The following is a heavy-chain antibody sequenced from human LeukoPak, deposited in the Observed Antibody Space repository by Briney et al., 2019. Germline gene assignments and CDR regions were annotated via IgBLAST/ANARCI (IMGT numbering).Heavy chain of an antibody. CDR2: ISYDGSNK. Sequence: GGSLRLSCAASGFTFSSYGMHWVRQAPGKGLEWVAVISYDGSNKYYADSVKGRFTISRDNSKNTLYLQMNSLGAEDTAVYYCAKDRREILTGFDAFDIWGQGTMVTVSS. D-gene: IGHD3-9*01. V-gene: IGHV3-30*18. CDR1: GFTFSSYG. J-gene: IGHJ3*02. CDR3: AKDRREILTGFDAFDI.